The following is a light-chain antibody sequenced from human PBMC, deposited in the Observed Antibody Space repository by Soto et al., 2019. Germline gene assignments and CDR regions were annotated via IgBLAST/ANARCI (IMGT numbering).Light chain of an antibody. CDR2: EVT. V-gene: IGLV2-14*01. CDR3: SSYANISTLVV. J-gene: IGLJ2*01. CDR1: SSDVGGYNF. Sequence: QSVLTQPASVSGSPGQSITISCTGTSSDVGGYNFVSWYQQLPGKAPKLMIYEVTNRPSGISNRFSGSKSGNTASLTISGLQAEDEADYYCSSYANISTLVVFGGGTKVTVL.